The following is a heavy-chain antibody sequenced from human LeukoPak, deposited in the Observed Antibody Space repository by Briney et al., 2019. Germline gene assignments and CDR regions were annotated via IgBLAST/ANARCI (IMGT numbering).Heavy chain of an antibody. CDR3: ARGNSDYPYFFDY. J-gene: IGHJ4*02. D-gene: IGHD5-12*01. V-gene: IGHV4-30-2*01. CDR1: GGSIGGAAYS. Sequence: SETLSLTCAVSGGSIGGAAYSWNWIRQPPGKGLEWLGYIFHTGNTYYSPSLKSRVTISVDRSKNQFSLKLSSLTAADTAMYFCARGNSDYPYFFDYWGQGALVTVSS. CDR2: IFHTGNT.